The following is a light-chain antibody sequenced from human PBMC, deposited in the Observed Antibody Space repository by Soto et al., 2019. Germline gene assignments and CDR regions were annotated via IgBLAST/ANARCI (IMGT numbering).Light chain of an antibody. V-gene: IGKV4-1*01. CDR3: QRYYSIPLP. CDR2: WAS. J-gene: IGKJ4*01. Sequence: DIVMTQSPDSLAVSLGERATINCKSSQRVLYNSNNKNYLAWYQQKPGQPHKLLVYWASTRESVVPERVSGSESATDFTLTSSSLQAVYVALSYCQRYYSIPLPFGGGTEVEIK. CDR1: QRVLYNSNNKNY.